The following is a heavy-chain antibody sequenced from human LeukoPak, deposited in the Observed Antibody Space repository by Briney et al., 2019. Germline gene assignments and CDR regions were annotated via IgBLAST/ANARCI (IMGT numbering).Heavy chain of an antibody. CDR2: IYYSGST. Sequence: TSETLSLTCTVSGGSISSSSYYWGWIRQPPGKGLEWIGSIYYSGSTYYNPSLKSRVTISVDTSKNQFSLKLSSVTAADTAVYYCARRRSSYYYDSSGYGGPYYFDYWGQGTLVTVSS. CDR1: GGSISSSSYY. D-gene: IGHD3-22*01. V-gene: IGHV4-39*01. CDR3: ARRRSSYYYDSSGYGGPYYFDY. J-gene: IGHJ4*02.